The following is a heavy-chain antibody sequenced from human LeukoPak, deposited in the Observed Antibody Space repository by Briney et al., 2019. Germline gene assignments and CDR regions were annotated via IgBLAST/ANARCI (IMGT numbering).Heavy chain of an antibody. D-gene: IGHD6-13*01. V-gene: IGHV3-7*03. CDR1: GFAFSNYW. Sequence: PGGSLRLSCAASGFAFSNYWMTWVRQAPGKGLEWVANIKQDGSDKYNVDSVRGRFAISRDNAKSSLFLQMNSLRAEDTAVYYCARDSGWFRFDYWGQGTLVTVSS. J-gene: IGHJ4*02. CDR2: IKQDGSDK. CDR3: ARDSGWFRFDY.